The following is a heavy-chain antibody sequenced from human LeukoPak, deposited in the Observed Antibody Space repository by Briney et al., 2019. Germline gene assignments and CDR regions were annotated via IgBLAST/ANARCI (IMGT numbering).Heavy chain of an antibody. D-gene: IGHD2-2*01. Sequence: ASVKVSCKASGYTFTGYYMHWVRQAPGQGLEWMGWISAYNGNTNYAQKLQGRVTMTTDTSTSTAYMELRSLRSDDTAVYYCARDTSHRTFDIWGQGTMVTVSS. J-gene: IGHJ3*02. CDR1: GYTFTGYY. V-gene: IGHV1-18*04. CDR2: ISAYNGNT. CDR3: ARDTSHRTFDI.